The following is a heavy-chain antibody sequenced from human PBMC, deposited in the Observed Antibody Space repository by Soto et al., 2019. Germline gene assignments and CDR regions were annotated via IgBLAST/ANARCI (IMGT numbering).Heavy chain of an antibody. V-gene: IGHV3-23*01. CDR2: ISGSGGST. CDR1: GFTFSSYS. D-gene: IGHD6-13*01. Sequence: AGGSLRLSCAASGFTFSSYSMNWVRQAPGKGLEWVSAISGSGGSTYYADSVKGRFTISRDNSKNTLYLQMSSLRAEDTALYYCAKGRYSSSYYFPEYWGQGTLVTVSS. J-gene: IGHJ4*02. CDR3: AKGRYSSSYYFPEY.